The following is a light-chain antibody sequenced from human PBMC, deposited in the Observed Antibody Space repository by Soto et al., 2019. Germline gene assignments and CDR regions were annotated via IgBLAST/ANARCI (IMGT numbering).Light chain of an antibody. CDR1: QSISTF. V-gene: IGKV1-39*01. CDR3: QQSYTTPRT. J-gene: IGKJ1*01. CDR2: AAS. Sequence: DIQMTQSPSSLSASVGDRVSVTCRASQSISTFLNWYQQRPGEAPKLLIYAASSLQSGVPSRFRGSGSGADFTLTIGSLQPEDFATYYCQQSYTTPRTFGQGTNVEVK.